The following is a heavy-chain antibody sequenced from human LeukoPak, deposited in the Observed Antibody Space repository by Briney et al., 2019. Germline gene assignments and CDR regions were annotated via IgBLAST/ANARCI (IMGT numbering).Heavy chain of an antibody. Sequence: SETLSLTCAVSGGSISSGGYSWSWIQQPPGKGLEWIGYIYHSGSTYYNPSLKSRVTISVDRSKNQFSLKLSSVTAADTAVYYCARGGDGYIYYFDYWGQGTLVTVSS. CDR2: IYHSGST. CDR3: ARGGDGYIYYFDY. CDR1: GGSISSGGYS. V-gene: IGHV4-30-2*01. J-gene: IGHJ4*02. D-gene: IGHD5-24*01.